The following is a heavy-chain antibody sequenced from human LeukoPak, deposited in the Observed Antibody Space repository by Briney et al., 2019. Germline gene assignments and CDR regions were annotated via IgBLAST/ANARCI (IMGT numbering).Heavy chain of an antibody. CDR1: GFTFSSYW. D-gene: IGHD3-10*01. J-gene: IGHJ6*03. CDR3: AREGTMVRGVIKSYYYYMDV. V-gene: IGHV3-7*01. Sequence: GGSLRLSCAASGFTFSSYWMSWVRQAPGKGLEWVANIKQDGSEKYYVDSVKGRFTISRDNAKNTLYLQMNSLRAEDTAVYYCAREGTMVRGVIKSYYYYMDVWGKGTTVTISS. CDR2: IKQDGSEK.